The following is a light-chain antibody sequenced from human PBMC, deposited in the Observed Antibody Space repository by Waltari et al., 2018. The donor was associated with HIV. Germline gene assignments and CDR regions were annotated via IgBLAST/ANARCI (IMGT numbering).Light chain of an antibody. Sequence: QSALTQPASVSGSPGQSITISCTGTRSDLGGYNYVSWYQQHPGKAPKLMIYDVANRASGGSNRFSGSKSGNTASLTISGLQAEDEADYYCTSFTSSSTTTGVFGGGTKLTVL. J-gene: IGLJ2*01. CDR2: DVA. CDR1: RSDLGGYNY. CDR3: TSFTSSSTTTGV. V-gene: IGLV2-14*01.